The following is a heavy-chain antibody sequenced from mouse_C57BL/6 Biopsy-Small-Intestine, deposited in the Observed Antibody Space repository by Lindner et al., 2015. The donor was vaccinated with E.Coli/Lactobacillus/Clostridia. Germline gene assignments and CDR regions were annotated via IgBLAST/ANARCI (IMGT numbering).Heavy chain of an antibody. CDR2: IYPGDGDT. J-gene: IGHJ1*03. Sequence: VQLQESGAELVKPGASVKISCKASGYAFSSYWMNWVKQRPGKGLEWIGQIYPGDGDTNYNGKFKGKATLTADKSSSTAYMQVSSLTSEDSAVHFCARGGYGSSYKYFDVWGTGTTVTVSS. V-gene: IGHV1-80*01. CDR1: GYAFSSYW. D-gene: IGHD1-1*01. CDR3: ARGGYGSSYKYFDV.